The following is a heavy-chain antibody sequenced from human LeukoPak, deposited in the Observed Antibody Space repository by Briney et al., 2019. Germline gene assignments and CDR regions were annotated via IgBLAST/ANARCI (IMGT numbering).Heavy chain of an antibody. Sequence: PGGSLRLSCAASGFTFSSYSMNWVRQAPGKGLEWVSYISSSSSTIYYADSVKGRFTISRDNAKNSLYLQMNSLRAEDTAVYYCARSVNPYSSSHHYYYMDVWGKGTTVTVSS. CDR2: ISSSSSTI. D-gene: IGHD6-13*01. CDR3: ARSVNPYSSSHHYYYMDV. CDR1: GFTFSSYS. V-gene: IGHV3-48*01. J-gene: IGHJ6*03.